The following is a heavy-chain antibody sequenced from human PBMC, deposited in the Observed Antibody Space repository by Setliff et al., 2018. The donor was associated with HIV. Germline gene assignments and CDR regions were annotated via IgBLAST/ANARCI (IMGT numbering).Heavy chain of an antibody. CDR2: INHSGST. CDR3: ARGPRITLIEVVTSDYYYGMDV. CDR1: GGAFSGYY. D-gene: IGHD3-22*01. V-gene: IGHV4-34*01. J-gene: IGHJ6*02. Sequence: SETLSLTCAVYGGAFSGYYWSWIRQPPGKGLEWIGEINHSGSTNYNPSLKSRVTISVDTSKDHFSLKLSSVTAADTAVYYCARGPRITLIEVVTSDYYYGMDVWGQGTTVTVS.